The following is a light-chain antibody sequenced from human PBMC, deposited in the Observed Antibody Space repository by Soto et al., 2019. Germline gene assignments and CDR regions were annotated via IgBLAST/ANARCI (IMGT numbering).Light chain of an antibody. CDR1: SSDIGVYNY. CDR2: EVN. J-gene: IGLJ1*01. CDR3: RSYTTSYTYV. V-gene: IGLV2-14*01. Sequence: QSVLAQPASVSGSPGQSITFSCTGTSSDIGVYNYVSWYQQHPGKAPKLMIYEVNNRPSGVSNRFSGSKSGNTASLTISGPQAEDEADYYCRSYTTSYTYVFGTGTKVTVL.